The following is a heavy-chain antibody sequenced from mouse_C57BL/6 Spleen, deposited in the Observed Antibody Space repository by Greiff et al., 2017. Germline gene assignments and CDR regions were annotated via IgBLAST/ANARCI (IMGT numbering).Heavy chain of an antibody. CDR3: TRGYDYDDVFAY. CDR1: GFTFSSYA. V-gene: IGHV5-9-1*02. Sequence: EVMLVESGEGLVKPGGSLKLSCAASGFTFSSYAMSWVRQTPEKRLEWVAYISSGGDYIYYADTVKGRFTISRDNARNTLYLQMSSLKSEDTAMYYCTRGYDYDDVFAYGGQGTLVTVSA. CDR2: ISSGGDYI. J-gene: IGHJ3*01. D-gene: IGHD2-4*01.